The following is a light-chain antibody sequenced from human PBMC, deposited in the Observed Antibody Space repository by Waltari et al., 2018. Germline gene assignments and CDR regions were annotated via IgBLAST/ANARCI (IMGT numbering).Light chain of an antibody. V-gene: IGKV3-20*01. CDR1: QSLTKRY. Sequence: VLTQSPGTLSLSPGERATLSCRASQSLTKRYLAWYQQKPGQAPRLLIVGASSRAAGIPDRFSGSGSGTDFTLTISRLEPEDSALYYCQQYGSSIMYTFGQGTKLEIK. CDR2: GAS. J-gene: IGKJ2*01. CDR3: QQYGSSIMYT.